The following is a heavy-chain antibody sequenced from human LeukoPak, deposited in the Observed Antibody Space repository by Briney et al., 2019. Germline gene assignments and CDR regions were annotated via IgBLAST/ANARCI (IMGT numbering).Heavy chain of an antibody. D-gene: IGHD6-6*01. Sequence: PVGSLRLSCAASGFTFDDYGMSWVRQAPGKGLEWVSGINWNGGSTGYADSVKGRFTISRDNAKNSLYLQMNSLRAEDTALYYCARDPSLTAARRWFDYWGQGTLSPSPQ. V-gene: IGHV3-20*04. CDR2: INWNGGST. CDR1: GFTFDDYG. CDR3: ARDPSLTAARRWFDY. J-gene: IGHJ4*02.